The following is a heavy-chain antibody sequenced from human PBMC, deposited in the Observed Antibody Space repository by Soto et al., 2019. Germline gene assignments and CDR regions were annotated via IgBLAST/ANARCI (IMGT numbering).Heavy chain of an antibody. CDR2: IYYSGST. Sequence: SETLSLTCTVSGGSISSGDYYWSWIRQPPGKGLEWIGYIYYSGSTYYNPSLKSRVTISVDTSKNQFSLKLSSVTAADTAVYYCAREHYGGNSNYYYGMDVWGQGTTVTVSS. V-gene: IGHV4-30-4*01. J-gene: IGHJ6*02. CDR3: AREHYGGNSNYYYGMDV. CDR1: GGSISSGDYY. D-gene: IGHD4-17*01.